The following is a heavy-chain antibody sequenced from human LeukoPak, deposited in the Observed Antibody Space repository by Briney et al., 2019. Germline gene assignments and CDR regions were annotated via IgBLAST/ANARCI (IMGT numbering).Heavy chain of an antibody. D-gene: IGHD5-24*01. V-gene: IGHV1-2*02. CDR2: INPNSGGT. Sequence: GASVKVSCKASGYTFTGYYMHWVRQAPGQGLEWMGWINPNSGGTNYAQKFQGRVTMTRDTSISTAYMELSRLRSEDTAVYYCATWLPENYYYYYMDVWGKGTTVTVSS. CDR3: ATWLPENYYYYYMDV. CDR1: GYTFTGYY. J-gene: IGHJ6*03.